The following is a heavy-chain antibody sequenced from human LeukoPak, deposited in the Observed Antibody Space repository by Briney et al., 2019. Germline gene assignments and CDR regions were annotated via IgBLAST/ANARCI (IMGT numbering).Heavy chain of an antibody. D-gene: IGHD6-19*01. CDR2: ISSSGSTI. CDR1: GFTFSDYY. J-gene: IGHJ4*02. V-gene: IGHV3-11*01. Sequence: GGSLRLSCAASGFTFSDYYISWIRQAPGKGLEWVSYISSSGSTIYYADSVKGRFTISRDNAKNSLYLQMNSLRAEDTAVYYCARDKNEYSSGWYDYWGQGTLVTVSS. CDR3: ARDKNEYSSGWYDY.